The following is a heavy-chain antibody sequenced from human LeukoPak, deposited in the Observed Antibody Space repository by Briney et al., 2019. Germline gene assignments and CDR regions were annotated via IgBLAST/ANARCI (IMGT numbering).Heavy chain of an antibody. CDR2: ISGSGSAI. CDR1: GFTLRSDW. J-gene: IGHJ6*03. CDR3: ARDGYHYYGSGTYFGYYYMDV. D-gene: IGHD3-10*01. Sequence: GGSLRLSCAASGFTLRSDWMNWVRQAPGKGLEGVSYISGSGSAIYYADSVKGRFTISRDNAKNSLYLQMNSLRAEDTAVYYCARDGYHYYGSGTYFGYYYMDVWGKGTTVTISS. V-gene: IGHV3-48*04.